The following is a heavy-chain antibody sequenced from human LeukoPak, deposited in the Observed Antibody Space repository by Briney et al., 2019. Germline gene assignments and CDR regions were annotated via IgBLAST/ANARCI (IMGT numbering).Heavy chain of an antibody. CDR3: ARDGDGGWVRAFDI. J-gene: IGHJ3*02. Sequence: GGSLRLSCAASGFNFNRYAMSWVRQAPGKGLEWVSGIIDNGDTTYHANSVKGRFTISRDNAKNSLYLQMNSLRAEDTAVYYSARDGDGGWVRAFDIWGQGTMVTVSS. D-gene: IGHD2-21*02. V-gene: IGHV3-23*01. CDR2: IIDNGDTT. CDR1: GFNFNRYA.